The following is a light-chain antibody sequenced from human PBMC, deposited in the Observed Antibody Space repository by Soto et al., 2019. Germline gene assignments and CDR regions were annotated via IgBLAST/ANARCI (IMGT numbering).Light chain of an antibody. Sequence: EIGMTQSQATLSVAPGERATLSCRARQSFSSNLAWYQQKPGQAPRHLIYGSSTRATGFPARFSDSGYGPEFTLTIRSLQCEDFAVYYCQQYNNWPFLFRPGTKDDIK. J-gene: IGKJ3*01. CDR2: GSS. V-gene: IGKV3-15*01. CDR1: QSFSSN. CDR3: QQYNNWPFL.